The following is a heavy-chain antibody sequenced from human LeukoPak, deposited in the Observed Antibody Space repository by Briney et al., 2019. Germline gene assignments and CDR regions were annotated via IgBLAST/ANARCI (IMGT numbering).Heavy chain of an antibody. D-gene: IGHD3-10*01. CDR3: ARDSLWFGELFGDY. Sequence: GSLRLSCAASGFTFSSYWMSWVRQAPGKGLEWVANMKQDGSEKYYVDSVKGRFTISRDNAKNSLYLQMNSLRAEDTAVYYCARDSLWFGELFGDYWGQGTLVTVSS. J-gene: IGHJ4*02. CDR2: MKQDGSEK. CDR1: GFTFSSYW. V-gene: IGHV3-7*01.